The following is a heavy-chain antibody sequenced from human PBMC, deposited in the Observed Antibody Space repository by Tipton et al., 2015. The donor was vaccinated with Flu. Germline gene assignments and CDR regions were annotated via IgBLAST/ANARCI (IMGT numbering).Heavy chain of an antibody. CDR2: ISSSSYI. V-gene: IGHV3-21*01. CDR1: GFTFRSYF. CDR3: AALDTYYMDV. J-gene: IGHJ6*03. D-gene: IGHD3/OR15-3a*01. Sequence: SLRLSCAASGFTFRSYFMNWVRQAPGKGLEWVSSISSSSYIYYADSVKGRFTISRDNAKKSLYLQMNSLRAEDTAVYYCAALDTYYMDVWGKGTTVTVAS.